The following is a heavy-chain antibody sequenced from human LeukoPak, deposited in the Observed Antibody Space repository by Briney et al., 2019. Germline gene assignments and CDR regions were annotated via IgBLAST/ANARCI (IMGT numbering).Heavy chain of an antibody. D-gene: IGHD6-6*01. CDR1: GFTFSSYA. V-gene: IGHV3-23*01. Sequence: GGSLRLSCAASGFTFSSYAMCWVRQTQGKGLEWVSTVTNSGGSTDYADSVKGRFTISRDNSKDTLYLQMNSLRVEDTAIYYCAKASAAARPYYFDYWGQGTLVTVSS. J-gene: IGHJ4*02. CDR3: AKASAAARPYYFDY. CDR2: VTNSGGST.